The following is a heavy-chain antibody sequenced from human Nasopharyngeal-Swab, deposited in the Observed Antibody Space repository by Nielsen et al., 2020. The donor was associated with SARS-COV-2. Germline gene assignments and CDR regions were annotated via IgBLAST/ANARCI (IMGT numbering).Heavy chain of an antibody. CDR3: ARDLGDIVVVPAAMRYYYYYGMDV. J-gene: IGHJ6*02. Sequence: ASVKVSCKASGHTFTSYYMHWVRQAPGQGLEWMGIINPSGGSTSYAQKFQGRVTMTRDTSTSTVYMELSSLRSEDTAVYYCARDLGDIVVVPAAMRYYYYYGMDVWGQGTTVTVSS. V-gene: IGHV1-46*01. D-gene: IGHD2-2*01. CDR1: GHTFTSYY. CDR2: INPSGGST.